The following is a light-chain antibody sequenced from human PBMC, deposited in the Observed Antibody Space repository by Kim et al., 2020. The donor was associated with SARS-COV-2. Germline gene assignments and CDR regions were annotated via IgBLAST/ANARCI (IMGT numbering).Light chain of an antibody. CDR3: QQRSNWPYT. Sequence: EIVLTQSPATLSLSPGERATLSCRASQGVSSYLAWYQQKPGQAPRLLIYDASNRATGIPARFSGSGPGTDFTLTISSLEPEDFAVYYCQQRSNWPYTFGQGTKLEI. J-gene: IGKJ2*01. CDR2: DAS. V-gene: IGKV3D-11*01. CDR1: QGVSSY.